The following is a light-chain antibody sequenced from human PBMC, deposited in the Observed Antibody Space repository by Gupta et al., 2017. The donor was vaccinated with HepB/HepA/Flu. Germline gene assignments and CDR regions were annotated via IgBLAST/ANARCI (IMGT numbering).Light chain of an antibody. Sequence: QPVLPQSSSASASLGSSVKLTCTLSSGHSSYIIAWHQQQPGKAPRYLMKLEGSGSYNKGSGVPDRFSGSSSGADRYLTSSNLQSEDEADYYCETWDSNTWVFGGGTKLTVL. CDR2: LEGSGSY. V-gene: IGLV4-60*03. CDR3: ETWDSNTWV. CDR1: SGHSSYI. J-gene: IGLJ3*02.